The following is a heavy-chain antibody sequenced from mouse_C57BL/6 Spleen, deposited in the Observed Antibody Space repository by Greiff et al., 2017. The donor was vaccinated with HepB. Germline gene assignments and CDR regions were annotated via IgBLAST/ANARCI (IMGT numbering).Heavy chain of an antibody. Sequence: EVKLVESGGGLVKPGGSLKLSCAASGFTFSSYAMSWVRQTPEKRLEWVATISDGGSYTYYPDNVKGRFTISRDNAKNNLFLQMSHLKSEDTAMYYCARDGYYYGSLDDWGEGTTLTVSS. V-gene: IGHV5-4*01. CDR3: ARDGYYYGSLDD. D-gene: IGHD1-1*01. CDR2: ISDGGSYT. J-gene: IGHJ2*01. CDR1: GFTFSSYA.